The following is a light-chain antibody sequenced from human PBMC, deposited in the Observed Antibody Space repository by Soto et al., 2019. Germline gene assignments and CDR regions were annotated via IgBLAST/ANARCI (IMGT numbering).Light chain of an antibody. CDR3: QQYYSYSWT. CDR2: AAS. J-gene: IGKJ1*01. V-gene: IGKV1-8*01. CDR1: QGISSY. Sequence: QLTQSPSSLSASVGDRISITCRASQGISSYLAWYQQKPGKAPKLLIYAASTLQSGVPSRFSGSGSGTDFTLTINCLQSEDFATYYCQQYYSYSWTFGQGTKVDIK.